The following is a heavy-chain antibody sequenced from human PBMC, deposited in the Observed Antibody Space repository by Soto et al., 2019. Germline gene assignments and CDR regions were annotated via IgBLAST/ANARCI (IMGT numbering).Heavy chain of an antibody. Sequence: SETLSLTCAVYCGSFRGYYWSWIRQPPGKGLEWIGEINHSGSTNYNPSLKSRVTMSVDTSKNQFSLKLSSVTAADTAAYYCARQYHVDGVKVWDHWGQGNVVTVSS. CDR3: ARQYHVDGVKVWDH. J-gene: IGHJ4*02. D-gene: IGHD3-16*01. CDR1: CGSFRGYY. CDR2: INHSGST. V-gene: IGHV4-34*01.